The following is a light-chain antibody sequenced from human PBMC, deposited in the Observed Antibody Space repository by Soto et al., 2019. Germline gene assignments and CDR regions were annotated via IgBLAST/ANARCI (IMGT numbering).Light chain of an antibody. CDR2: GAS. Sequence: EIVLTQSPGTLSLSPGERATLSCRASQTVNNNYLAWYKQKPGQTPRLLIYGASSRATGIPERFSGSGSGTDFTLTISRLEPEDFAVYYCQQYGNSPQTFGQGTKLEIK. CDR3: QQYGNSPQT. CDR1: QTVNNNY. V-gene: IGKV3-20*01. J-gene: IGKJ2*01.